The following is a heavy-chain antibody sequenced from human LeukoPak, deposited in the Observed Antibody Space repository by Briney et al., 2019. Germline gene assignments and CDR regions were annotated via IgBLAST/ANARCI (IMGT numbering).Heavy chain of an antibody. V-gene: IGHV7-4-1*02. D-gene: IGHD4-17*01. CDR2: INTNTGNP. Sequence: ASVKVSCKASGYTFTDYYMHWVRQAPGQGLEWMGWINTNTGNPTYAQGFTGRFVFSLDTSVSTAYLQISSLKAEDTAVYYCARDRTWTTVTTGWFDPWGQGTLVTVSS. CDR3: ARDRTWTTVTTGWFDP. CDR1: GYTFTDYY. J-gene: IGHJ5*02.